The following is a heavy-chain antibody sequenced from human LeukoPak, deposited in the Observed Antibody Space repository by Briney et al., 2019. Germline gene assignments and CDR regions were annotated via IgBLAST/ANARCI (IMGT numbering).Heavy chain of an antibody. Sequence: GGSLRLSCTGSGFTFGDYAMTWVRQAPGKGLEWVGFIRSKAYGGTTEYAASVKGRFTISRDDSKSIAYLQMNSLKTEDTAVYYCTRVYEDSYGSGSYFIDYWGQGTLVTVSS. CDR3: TRVYEDSYGSGSYFIDY. CDR1: GFTFGDYA. CDR2: IRSKAYGGTT. D-gene: IGHD3-10*01. J-gene: IGHJ4*02. V-gene: IGHV3-49*04.